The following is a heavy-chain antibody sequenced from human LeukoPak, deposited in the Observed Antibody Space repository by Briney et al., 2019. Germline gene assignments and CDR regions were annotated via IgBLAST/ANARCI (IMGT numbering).Heavy chain of an antibody. Sequence: PSETLSLSCAVSGGSFGGYYWSWIRQPPGKGLEWIGEINHSGNTNYNPSLKSRVTISVDTSNNQFSLKLSSVTAADTAVYYCARRNVVVPSTMARAFDIWGHGTMVTVSS. CDR2: INHSGNT. CDR1: GGSFGGYY. V-gene: IGHV4-34*01. CDR3: ARRNVVVPSTMARAFDI. D-gene: IGHD2-2*01. J-gene: IGHJ3*02.